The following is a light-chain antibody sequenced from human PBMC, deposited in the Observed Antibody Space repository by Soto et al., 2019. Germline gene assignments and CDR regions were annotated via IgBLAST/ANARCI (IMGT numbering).Light chain of an antibody. J-gene: IGKJ1*01. V-gene: IGKV3-11*01. CDR3: HQRQSWPRT. CDR1: QAVNTR. Sequence: EIVLTQSPATLSSFPGDRVTLSCRASQAVNTRLALSQHRPGQAPRLLIYLASNRAGGVPARFSGRGSGTDFTLTISDVETEDFAVYYCHQRQSWPRTFGQGTTVDI. CDR2: LAS.